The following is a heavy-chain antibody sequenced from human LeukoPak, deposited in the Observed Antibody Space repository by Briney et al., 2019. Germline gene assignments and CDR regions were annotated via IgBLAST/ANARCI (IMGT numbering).Heavy chain of an antibody. Sequence: ASVKVSCKASGYTFTSYAMHWVRQAPGQRLEWMGWSNADNGNTKYSQEFQGRVTMTTDTSTSTAYMELRSLRSDDTAVYYCARDKNWFDPWGQGTLVTVSS. CDR2: SNADNGNT. V-gene: IGHV1-3*02. CDR1: GYTFTSYA. CDR3: ARDKNWFDP. J-gene: IGHJ5*02.